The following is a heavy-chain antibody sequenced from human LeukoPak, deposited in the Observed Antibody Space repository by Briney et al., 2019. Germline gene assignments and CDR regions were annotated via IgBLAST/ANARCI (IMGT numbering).Heavy chain of an antibody. D-gene: IGHD3-10*01. V-gene: IGHV4-34*01. CDR2: INHSGST. CDR3: ARTPYYLRAFDI. Sequence: SETLSLTCAVYGGSFSGYYWSWIRQPPNKGLEWIGEINHSGSTNYNPSLKSRVTISVDTSKNQFSLKLSSVTAADTAVYYCARTPYYLRAFDIWGQGTMVTVSS. J-gene: IGHJ3*02. CDR1: GGSFSGYY.